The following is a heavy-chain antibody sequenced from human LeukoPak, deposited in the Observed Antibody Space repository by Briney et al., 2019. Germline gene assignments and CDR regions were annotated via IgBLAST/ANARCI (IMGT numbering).Heavy chain of an antibody. J-gene: IGHJ3*02. CDR3: GRVRKQLGYSFDI. CDR2: INNDGSST. V-gene: IGHV3-74*01. D-gene: IGHD5-18*01. CDR1: GFTFSSYW. Sequence: GGSLRLSCAASGFTFSSYWMHWVRQAPGKGLVWFSSINNDGSSTIYADSVKGRFTISRDNAKNTLYLQMNSLRAEDTAVYYCGRVRKQLGYSFDIWGQGTMVTVSS.